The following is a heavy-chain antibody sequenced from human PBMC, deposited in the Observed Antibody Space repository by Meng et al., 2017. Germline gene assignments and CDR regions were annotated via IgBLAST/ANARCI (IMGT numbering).Heavy chain of an antibody. CDR3: ARDRPYYDYVWGSYRPRDPKDYYYCGMDV. Sequence: ASVKVSCKASGYTFTSYGISWVRQAPGQGLEWMGWISAYNGNTNYAQKLQGRVTMTTDTSTSTAYMELRSLRSDDTAVYYCARDRPYYDYVWGSYRPRDPKDYYYCGMDVWGQGTTVTVSS. V-gene: IGHV1-18*01. D-gene: IGHD3-16*02. CDR1: GYTFTSYG. J-gene: IGHJ6*02. CDR2: ISAYNGNT.